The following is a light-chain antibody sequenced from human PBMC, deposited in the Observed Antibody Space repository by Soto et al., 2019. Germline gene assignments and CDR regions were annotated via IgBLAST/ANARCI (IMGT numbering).Light chain of an antibody. CDR2: DAS. Sequence: EIVLTQSPGTLSLSPGERATLSCRASQSVSSTCLAWYQQKPGQSPRLLIYDASRRATGIPDRFSGSGSGTDFTLTISRLEPEDFAVYYCQKYDTSPFTFGPGTKVDVK. V-gene: IGKV3-20*01. J-gene: IGKJ3*01. CDR3: QKYDTSPFT. CDR1: QSVSSTC.